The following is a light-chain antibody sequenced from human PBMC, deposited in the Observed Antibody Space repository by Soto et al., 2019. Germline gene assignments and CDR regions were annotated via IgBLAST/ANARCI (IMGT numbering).Light chain of an antibody. CDR1: SSDVGGYNY. V-gene: IGLV2-8*01. J-gene: IGLJ1*01. CDR2: EVI. CDR3: SSYAGSNTPYV. Sequence: QSALTQPPSASGSPGQSATISCTGTSSDVGGYNYVSWYQQHPGKAPKLLIYEVIKRPSGVPDRFSASRSGNPASLTVSGLQAEDEADYYCSSYAGSNTPYVFGTGTKVTVL.